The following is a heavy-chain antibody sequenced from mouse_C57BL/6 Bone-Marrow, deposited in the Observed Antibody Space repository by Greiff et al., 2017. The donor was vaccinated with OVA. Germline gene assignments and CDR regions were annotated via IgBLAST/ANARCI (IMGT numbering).Heavy chain of an antibody. Sequence: VQLQQSGPELVKPGASVKISCKASGYTFTDYYINWVKQRPGQGLEWIGWISPGSGNTKYNEKFKGKATLTVDTSSSTAYMQLSSLTSEDSAVYFCARDSSGPYYAMDYWGQGTSVTVSS. D-gene: IGHD3-2*02. J-gene: IGHJ4*01. CDR3: ARDSSGPYYAMDY. CDR2: ISPGSGNT. V-gene: IGHV1-84*01. CDR1: GYTFTDYY.